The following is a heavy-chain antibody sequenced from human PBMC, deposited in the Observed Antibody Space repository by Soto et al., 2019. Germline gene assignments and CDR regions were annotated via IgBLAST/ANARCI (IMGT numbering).Heavy chain of an antibody. J-gene: IGHJ4*02. CDR3: ARLGTTVTNFDY. Sequence: SETLSLTCAVSGYSISSGYYWGWIRQPPGKGLEWIGSIYHSGSTYYNPSLKSRVTISVDTPKNQFSLKLSSVTAADTAVYYCARLGTTVTNFDYWGQGTLVTVSS. CDR1: GYSISSGYY. CDR2: IYHSGST. V-gene: IGHV4-38-2*01. D-gene: IGHD4-17*01.